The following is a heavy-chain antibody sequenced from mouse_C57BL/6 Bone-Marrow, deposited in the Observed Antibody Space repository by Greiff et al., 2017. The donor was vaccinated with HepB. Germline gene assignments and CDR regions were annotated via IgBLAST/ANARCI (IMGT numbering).Heavy chain of an antibody. Sequence: QVQLKQPGAELVKPGASVKMSCKASGYTFTSYWITWVKQRPGQGLEWIGDIYPGSGSTNYNEKFKSKATLTVDTSSSTAYMQLSSLTSEDSAVYYCARFDGYSRGYFDYWGQGTTLTVSS. CDR1: GYTFTSYW. D-gene: IGHD2-3*01. J-gene: IGHJ2*01. CDR3: ARFDGYSRGYFDY. CDR2: IYPGSGST. V-gene: IGHV1-55*01.